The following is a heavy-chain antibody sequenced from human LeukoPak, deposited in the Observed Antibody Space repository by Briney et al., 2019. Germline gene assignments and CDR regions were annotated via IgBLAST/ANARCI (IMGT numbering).Heavy chain of an antibody. CDR1: GFTFSSYA. D-gene: IGHD4-23*01. V-gene: IGHV3-23*01. CDR3: AKGDYGGNSHTFDI. CDR2: ISGSSGST. J-gene: IGHJ3*02. Sequence: GGSLRLSCAASGFTFSSYAMSWVRQAPGKGLEWVSAISGSSGSTYYADSVKGRLTISRDNSKNTLSLQVNSLRSEDTAVYFCAKGDYGGNSHTFDIWGQGTMVTVSS.